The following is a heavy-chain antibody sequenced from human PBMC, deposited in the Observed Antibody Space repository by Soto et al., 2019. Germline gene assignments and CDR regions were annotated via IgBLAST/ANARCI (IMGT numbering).Heavy chain of an antibody. D-gene: IGHD3-22*01. J-gene: IGHJ4*02. CDR2: IIPVFQTA. CDR3: ARGGSGYTWFNEF. Sequence: ASVKVSCKASGGTFSSYAIIWVRQVPGQGLEWMGGIIPVFQTAYYTQRFQGRVTITADESTNTAYMELSSLRSEDTAIYYCARGGSGYTWFNEFWGQGTLVNVSS. V-gene: IGHV1-69*13. CDR1: GGTFSSYA.